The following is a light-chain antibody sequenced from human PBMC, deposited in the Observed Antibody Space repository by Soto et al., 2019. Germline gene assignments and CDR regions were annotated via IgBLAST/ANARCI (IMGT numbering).Light chain of an antibody. V-gene: IGKV3-15*01. Sequence: EIVMPQSPATLSVSPGERAILSCRASKSVSNNLAWYQQKPGQAPRLLIYGASTRATGIPARFSGSGSGTEFTLSISSLQPEDFAIYYWQQYNNWPPLTFGGGTKVEIK. J-gene: IGKJ4*01. CDR2: GAS. CDR1: KSVSNN. CDR3: QQYNNWPPLT.